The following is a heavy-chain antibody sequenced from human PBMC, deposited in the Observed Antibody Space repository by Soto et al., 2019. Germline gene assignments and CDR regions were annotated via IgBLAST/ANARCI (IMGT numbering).Heavy chain of an antibody. J-gene: IGHJ6*02. CDR1: GGSISSGGYS. CDR3: ARGDGLGGNSFEYNYYYGMDV. CDR2: IYHSGST. Sequence: QLQLQESGSGLVKPSQTLSLTCAVSGGSISSGGYSWSWIRQPPGKGLEWIGYIYHSGSTYYNPSRKSRVTISVDRSKNQFSLKLSSVTAADTAVYYCARGDGLGGNSFEYNYYYGMDVWGQGTTVTVSS. V-gene: IGHV4-30-2*01. D-gene: IGHD2-21*02.